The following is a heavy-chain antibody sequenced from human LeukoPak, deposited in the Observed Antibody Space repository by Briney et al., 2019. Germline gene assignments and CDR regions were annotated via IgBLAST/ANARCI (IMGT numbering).Heavy chain of an antibody. Sequence: SETLSLTCAVYGGSFSGYYWSWIRQPLGKGLEWIGEINHSGSTNYNPSLKSRVTISVDTSKNQFSLKLSSVTAADTAVYYCARLPYNWNGRRPFDYWGQGTLVTVSS. CDR3: ARLPYNWNGRRPFDY. CDR2: INHSGST. D-gene: IGHD1-1*01. J-gene: IGHJ4*02. V-gene: IGHV4-34*01. CDR1: GGSFSGYY.